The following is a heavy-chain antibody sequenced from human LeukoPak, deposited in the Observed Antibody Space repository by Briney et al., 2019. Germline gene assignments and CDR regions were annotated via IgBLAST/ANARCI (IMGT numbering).Heavy chain of an antibody. V-gene: IGHV3-21*01. CDR3: ARARGYGSGNFDY. D-gene: IGHD3-10*01. CDR2: ISSSSSYI. CDR1: GFTFSSYS. Sequence: GGSLRLSCAASGFTFSSYSMNWVRQAPGKGLEWVSSISSSSSYIYYADSVKGRFTISRDNAKNTLYLQMNSLRAEETAVYYCARARGYGSGNFDYWGQGTLVTVSS. J-gene: IGHJ4*02.